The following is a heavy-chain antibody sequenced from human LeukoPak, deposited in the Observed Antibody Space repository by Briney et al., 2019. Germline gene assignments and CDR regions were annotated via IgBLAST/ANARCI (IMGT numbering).Heavy chain of an antibody. V-gene: IGHV3-43*02. D-gene: IGHD2-15*01. J-gene: IGHJ6*02. CDR1: RFTFDDYA. CDR2: ISRDGGST. CDR3: AKMGRNCSGGSCYYYGMDV. Sequence: QPGGSLRLSCVASRFTFDDYAMHWVRQAPGKGLEWVSLISRDGGSTYYADSVKGRFTISRDNSKNSLYLQMNSLRTEDTALYYCAKMGRNCSGGSCYYYGMDVWGQGTTVTVSS.